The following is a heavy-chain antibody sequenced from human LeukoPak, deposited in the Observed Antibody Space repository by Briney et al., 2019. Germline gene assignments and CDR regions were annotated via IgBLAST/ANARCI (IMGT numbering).Heavy chain of an antibody. CDR2: FDPEDGET. CDR1: GYTLTELS. J-gene: IGHJ3*02. CDR3: ATDAFWSGSRLTLDAFDI. Sequence: GASVKVSCKVSGYTLTELSMHWVRQAPGKGLEWMGGFDPEDGETVYAQKFQGRVTMTEDTYTDTAYMELSSLRSEDTAVYYCATDAFWSGSRLTLDAFDIWGQGTMVTVSS. V-gene: IGHV1-24*01. D-gene: IGHD3-3*01.